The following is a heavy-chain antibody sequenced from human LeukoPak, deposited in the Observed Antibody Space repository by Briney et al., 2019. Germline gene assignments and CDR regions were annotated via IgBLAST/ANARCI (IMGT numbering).Heavy chain of an antibody. V-gene: IGHV3-48*01. CDR1: GFTFSSYS. CDR2: ISSSSTI. J-gene: IGHJ4*02. Sequence: PGGSLRLSCAASGFTFSSYSMNWVRQAPGKGLEWVSYISSSSTIYYADSVKGRFTISRDNAKNSLYLQMNSLRAEDTAVYYCAKSLEAPSFDYWGQGTLVTVSS. CDR3: AKSLEAPSFDY.